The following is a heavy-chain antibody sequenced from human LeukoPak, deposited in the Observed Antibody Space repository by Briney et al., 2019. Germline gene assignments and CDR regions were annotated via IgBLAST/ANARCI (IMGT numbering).Heavy chain of an antibody. Sequence: GGSLKLSCAASGFTVTDYYMTWIRQAPGKGLVWVSYISSSGNTIYYGDFVKGRFSISRDNAKNSLVLQMNSLRAEDTAVYYCARESGTYSYGTFDIWGQGTMVTVSS. J-gene: IGHJ3*02. CDR3: ARESGTYSYGTFDI. CDR1: GFTVTDYY. V-gene: IGHV3-11*01. CDR2: ISSSGNTI. D-gene: IGHD1-26*01.